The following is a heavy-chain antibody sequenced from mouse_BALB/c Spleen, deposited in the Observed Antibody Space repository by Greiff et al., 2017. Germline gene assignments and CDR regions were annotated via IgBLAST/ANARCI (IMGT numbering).Heavy chain of an antibody. V-gene: IGHV5-12-2*01. J-gene: IGHJ4*01. CDR2: ISNGGGST. Sequence: EVHLVESGGGLVQPGGSLKLSCAASGFTFSSYTMSWVRQTPEKRLEWVAYISNGGGSTYYPDTVKGRFTISRDNAKNTLYLQMSSLKSEDTAMYYCARRLGRNYAMDYWGQGTSVTVSS. CDR1: GFTFSSYT. CDR3: ARRLGRNYAMDY. D-gene: IGHD4-1*01.